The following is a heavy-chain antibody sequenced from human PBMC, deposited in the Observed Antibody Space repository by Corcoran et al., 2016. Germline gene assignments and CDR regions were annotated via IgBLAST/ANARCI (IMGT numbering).Heavy chain of an antibody. D-gene: IGHD2-2*01. J-gene: IGHJ5*02. V-gene: IGHV1-69*01. Sequence: QVQLVQSGAEVKKPGSSVKVSCKASGGTFSSYAISWVRQAPGQGLEWMGGIIPIFGTANYAQKFQGRVTITADESTSTAYMELSSLRSEDTAVYYCARGGKKGIVVVPAAREGDWFDPWGQGTLVTVSS. CDR3: ARGGKKGIVVVPAAREGDWFDP. CDR2: IIPIFGTA. CDR1: GGTFSSYA.